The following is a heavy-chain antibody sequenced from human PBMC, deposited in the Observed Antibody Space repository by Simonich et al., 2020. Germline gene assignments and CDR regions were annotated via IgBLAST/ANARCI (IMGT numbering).Heavy chain of an antibody. D-gene: IGHD2-15*01. CDR3: ARASRGTWWYYYFDY. J-gene: IGHJ4*02. Sequence: QVQLVQSGAEVKKPGASVKVSCKASGYTFTSYGISWVRQAPGQGLGWMGGYSAYHGNTNYAQKLQGRVTMTTDTSTSTAYMELRSLRSDDTAVYYCARASRGTWWYYYFDYWGQGTLVTVSS. CDR1: GYTFTSYG. CDR2: YSAYHGNT. V-gene: IGHV1-18*01.